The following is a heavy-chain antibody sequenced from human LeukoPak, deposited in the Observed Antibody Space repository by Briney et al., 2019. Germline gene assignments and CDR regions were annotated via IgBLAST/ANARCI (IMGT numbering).Heavy chain of an antibody. CDR2: INPNSGGT. D-gene: IGHD2-2*01. Sequence: ASVKVSCKASGFTFTSDYMHWVRQAPGQGLEWMGWINPNSGGTNYAQKFQGRVTMTRDTSISTAYMELSRLRSDDTAVYYCARAYCSSTSCYYYYYGMDVWGQGTTVTVSS. CDR3: ARAYCSSTSCYYYYYGMDV. J-gene: IGHJ6*02. CDR1: GFTFTSDY. V-gene: IGHV1-2*02.